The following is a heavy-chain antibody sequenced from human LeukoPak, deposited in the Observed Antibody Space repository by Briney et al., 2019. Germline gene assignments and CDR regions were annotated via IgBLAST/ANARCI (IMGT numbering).Heavy chain of an antibody. J-gene: IGHJ4*02. V-gene: IGHV3-23*01. CDR3: AKGQIASGELLRFDY. CDR1: GFTFSSYA. D-gene: IGHD1-26*01. CDR2: IGGSGSNT. Sequence: PGGSLRLSCAVSGFTFSSYAMSWVRQAPGKGLEWVSTIGGSGSNTYCADSVKGRFTISRDNSKHTLYLQMSRLTGEHTAVYYCAKGQIASGELLRFDYWGQGTLVTVSS.